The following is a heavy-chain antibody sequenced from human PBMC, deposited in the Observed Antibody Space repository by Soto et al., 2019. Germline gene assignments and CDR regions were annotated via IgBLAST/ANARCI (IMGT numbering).Heavy chain of an antibody. CDR3: ARLAIRGSPPVRTLAY. J-gene: IGHJ4*02. CDR2: IYYSGST. V-gene: IGHV4-39*01. CDR1: GGSISSSSYY. Sequence: QLQLQESGPGLVKRSETLSLTCTVSGGSISSSSYYWGWIRQPPGEGLEWIGCIYYSGSTYYNPPLKSQCTIPGVTAKNQFALKLGTVTAADTAGYYCARLAIRGSPPVRTLAYWGQGTPVTVSS. D-gene: IGHD3-3*01.